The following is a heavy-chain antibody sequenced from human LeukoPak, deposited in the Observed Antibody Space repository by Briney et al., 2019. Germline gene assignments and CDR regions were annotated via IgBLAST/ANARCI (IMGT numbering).Heavy chain of an antibody. J-gene: IGHJ4*02. D-gene: IGHD6-19*01. V-gene: IGHV4-39*01. CDR3: ARSIAVAGTDFDY. CDR1: GGSIRSGSYY. CDR2: ISYSGYT. Sequence: PSETLSLTCTVSGGSIRSGSYYWGWIRQPPGKGLEWIGSISYSGYTYYNLSLKSRVTMSVDTSKNQFSLKLSSVAAADTAVYYCARSIAVAGTDFDYWGQGTLVTVSS.